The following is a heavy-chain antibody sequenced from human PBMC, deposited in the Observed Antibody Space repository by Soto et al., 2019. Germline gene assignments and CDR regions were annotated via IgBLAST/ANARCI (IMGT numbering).Heavy chain of an antibody. D-gene: IGHD2-2*01. CDR2: ISAYNGNT. CDR1: GYTFTSYG. J-gene: IGHJ5*02. V-gene: IGHV1-18*01. Sequence: QVQLVQSGAEVKKPGASVKVSCKASGYTFTSYGISWVRQAPGQGLEWMGWISAYNGNTNYAQKLQGRVPMTTYTSTSTAYMELRSLRSDDTAVYYCARGRYCSSTSCYAGRNWFDPWGQGTLVTVSS. CDR3: ARGRYCSSTSCYAGRNWFDP.